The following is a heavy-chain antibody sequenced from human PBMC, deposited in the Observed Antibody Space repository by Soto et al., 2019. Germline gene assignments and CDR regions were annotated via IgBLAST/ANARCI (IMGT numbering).Heavy chain of an antibody. Sequence: GGSLRLSCAASGFTFSSYAMHWVRQAPGKGLEWVAVISYDGSNKYYADSVNGRFTISRDNSKNTLYLQMNSLRAEDTAVYYCAREMTTTPTGPVAFDIWGQGTMVTVSS. CDR1: GFTFSSYA. D-gene: IGHD4-17*01. V-gene: IGHV3-30-3*01. J-gene: IGHJ3*02. CDR2: ISYDGSNK. CDR3: AREMTTTPTGPVAFDI.